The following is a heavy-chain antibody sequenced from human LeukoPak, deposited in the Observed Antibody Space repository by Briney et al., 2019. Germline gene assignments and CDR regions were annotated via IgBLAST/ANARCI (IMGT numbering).Heavy chain of an antibody. D-gene: IGHD5-24*01. CDR3: ARVSRDRRDGYNWPYYFDY. Sequence: SETLSLTCTVSGGSISSGGYYWSWIRQHPGKGLEWIGYIYYSGSTYYNPSLKSRVTISVDTSKNQFSPKLSSVTAADTAVYYCARVSRDRRDGYNWPYYFDYWGQGTLVTVSS. J-gene: IGHJ4*02. V-gene: IGHV4-31*03. CDR2: IYYSGST. CDR1: GGSISSGGYY.